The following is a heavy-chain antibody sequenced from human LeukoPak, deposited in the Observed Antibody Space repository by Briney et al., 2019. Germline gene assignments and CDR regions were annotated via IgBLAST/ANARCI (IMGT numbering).Heavy chain of an antibody. J-gene: IGHJ5*02. CDR1: GFTFDDYA. CDR2: ISWNSGSI. CDR3: AKVPKDCSGGSCS. D-gene: IGHD2-15*01. V-gene: IGHV3-9*01. Sequence: GGSLRLSCAASGFTFDDYAMHWVRQAPGKGLEWVSGISWNSGSIGYADSVKGRFTISRDNSKNTLYLQMNSLRAEDTAVYYCAKVPKDCSGGSCSWGQGTLVTVSS.